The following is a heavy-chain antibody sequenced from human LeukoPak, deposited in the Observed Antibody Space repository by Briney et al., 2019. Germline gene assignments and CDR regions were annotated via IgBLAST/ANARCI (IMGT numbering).Heavy chain of an antibody. CDR2: ISYDGSNK. Sequence: GGSLRLSCAASGFTFSSYCMSWVRQAPGKGLEWVAVISYDGSNKYYADSVKGRFTISRDNSKNTLYLQMNSLRAEDTAVYYCAKGSWYSGSYMDYWGQGTLVTVSS. CDR3: AKGSWYSGSYMDY. CDR1: GFTFSSYC. J-gene: IGHJ4*02. D-gene: IGHD1-26*01. V-gene: IGHV3-30*18.